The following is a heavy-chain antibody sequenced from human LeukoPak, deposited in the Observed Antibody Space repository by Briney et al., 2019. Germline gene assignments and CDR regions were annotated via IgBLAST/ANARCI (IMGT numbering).Heavy chain of an antibody. CDR2: ISAYNGNT. V-gene: IGHV1-18*01. CDR1: GYTFTSYG. Sequence: VASVKVSCKASGYTFTSYGISWVRQAPGQGLEWMGWISAYNGNTNYAQKLQGRVTMTTDTSTSTAYMELRSLRSEDTAMYYCARDGGYCSSTSCYNEYYFDYWGQGTLVTVSS. CDR3: ARDGGYCSSTSCYNEYYFDY. J-gene: IGHJ4*02. D-gene: IGHD2-2*01.